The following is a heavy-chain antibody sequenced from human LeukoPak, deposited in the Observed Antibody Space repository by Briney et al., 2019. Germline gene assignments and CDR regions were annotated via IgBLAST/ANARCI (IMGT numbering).Heavy chain of an antibody. CDR2: IYYSGST. CDR3: ASLRKRGGAFDI. CDR1: GGSISSNSYY. J-gene: IGHJ3*02. V-gene: IGHV4-39*07. Sequence: SETLSLTCAVSGGSISSNSYYWGWIRQPPGKGLEWIGSIYYSGSTYYNPSLKSRVTILVDTSKNQFSLKLRSVTAADTAVYYCASLRKRGGAFDIWGQGTMVTVSS.